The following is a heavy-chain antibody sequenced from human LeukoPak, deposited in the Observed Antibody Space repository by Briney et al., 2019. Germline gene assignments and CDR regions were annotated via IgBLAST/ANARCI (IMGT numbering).Heavy chain of an antibody. CDR2: IYYTGTT. CDR3: ARGEDFERYYLAY. V-gene: IGHV4-59*01. CDR1: GGSISIYY. D-gene: IGHD3-9*01. J-gene: IGHJ4*02. Sequence: PSETLSLTCSVSGGSISIYYWTWIRQIPGKGLEWIGYIYYTGTTNYNPLFGSRATISVDTSKNQFSLKLTSVTAADTAVYFCARGEDFERYYLAYWGQGTLVTVSS.